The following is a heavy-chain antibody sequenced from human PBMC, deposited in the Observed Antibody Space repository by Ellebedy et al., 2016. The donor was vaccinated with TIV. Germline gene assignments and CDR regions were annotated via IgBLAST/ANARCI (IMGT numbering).Heavy chain of an antibody. D-gene: IGHD3-10*01. CDR3: ARLIDGSGSYSDY. CDR1: GGSISSSSHY. CDR2: IYYSGST. Sequence: SETLSLTCTVSGGSISSSSHYWGWIRQPPGKGLEWIGSIYYSGSTYYNPSLKSRVTISVDTSKNQFSLKLSSVTAADTAVYYCARLIDGSGSYSDYWGQGTLVTVSS. V-gene: IGHV4-39*01. J-gene: IGHJ4*02.